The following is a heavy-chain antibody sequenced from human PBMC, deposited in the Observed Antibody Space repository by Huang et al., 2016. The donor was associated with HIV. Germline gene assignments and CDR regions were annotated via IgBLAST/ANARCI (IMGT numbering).Heavy chain of an antibody. Sequence: QVQLQESGPGLVKPSETLSLTCTVSGGSISTHYWRWIRQPPGKGLEWSGSIDYSGSTNYSPSLKSGVTILLDTSKNQFSLRVNSVTAADTAMYYCARDHHDFWRGYRRMYFFDHWGQGTLVTVSS. D-gene: IGHD3-3*01. CDR3: ARDHHDFWRGYRRMYFFDH. V-gene: IGHV4-59*11. CDR1: GGSISTHY. CDR2: IDYSGST. J-gene: IGHJ4*02.